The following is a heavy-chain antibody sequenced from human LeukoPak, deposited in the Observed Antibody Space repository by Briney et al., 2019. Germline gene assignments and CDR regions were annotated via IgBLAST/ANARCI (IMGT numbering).Heavy chain of an antibody. V-gene: IGHV4-4*02. D-gene: IGHD4-17*01. CDR2: IHHSGTT. Sequence: SETLPLTCAVSSDSISSNSWWGWVRQPPGKGLEWIGEIHHSGTTNYNSSLKSRVTISVDESNNQFSLKLTSLTAADTAVYYCARNVSATETTGPWGQGTLVTVSP. CDR1: SDSISSNSW. CDR3: ARNVSATETTGP. J-gene: IGHJ5*02.